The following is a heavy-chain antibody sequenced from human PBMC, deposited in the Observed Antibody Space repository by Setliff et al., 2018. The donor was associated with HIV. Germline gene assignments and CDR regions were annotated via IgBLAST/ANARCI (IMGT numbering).Heavy chain of an antibody. J-gene: IGHJ3*02. CDR2: IYHSGST. V-gene: IGHV4-38-2*01. CDR3: ARGLDIVLMVYAIPDAFDI. D-gene: IGHD2-8*01. CDR1: GYSISSGYY. Sequence: SETLSLTCAVSGYSISSGYYWGWIRQPPGKGLEWIGSIYHSGSTYYNPSLKSRVTISVDTSKNQFSLKLSSVTAADTAVYYCARGLDIVLMVYAIPDAFDIWGQGTMVTVS.